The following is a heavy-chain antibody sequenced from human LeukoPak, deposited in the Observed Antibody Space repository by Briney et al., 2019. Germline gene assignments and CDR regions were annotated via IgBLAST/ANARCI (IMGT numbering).Heavy chain of an antibody. CDR2: FDPEDGET. Sequence: ASVKVSCKVSGYTLTELSMHWVRQAPGKGLEWMGGFDPEDGETIYAQKFQGRVTMTEDTSTDTAYMELSSLRSEDTAVYYCAGGIAAAGTFSQAPLYWGQGTLVTVSS. V-gene: IGHV1-24*01. J-gene: IGHJ4*02. CDR3: AGGIAAAGTFSQAPLY. CDR1: GYTLTELS. D-gene: IGHD6-13*01.